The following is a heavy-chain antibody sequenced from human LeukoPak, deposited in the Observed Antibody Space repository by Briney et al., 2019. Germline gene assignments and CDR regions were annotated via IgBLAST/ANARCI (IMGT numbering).Heavy chain of an antibody. CDR3: AKTYYYDSSGYFLGLADY. CDR2: ISGSSGRT. D-gene: IGHD3-22*01. CDR1: GFTFSSYA. V-gene: IGHV3-23*01. J-gene: IGHJ4*02. Sequence: GGSLRLFCAASGFTFSSYAMSWARQAPGKGLEWVSAISGSSGRTYYADSVKGRFTISRDNSKNTLCLQMNSLRAEDTAVYYCAKTYYYDSSGYFLGLADYWGQGTLVTVSS.